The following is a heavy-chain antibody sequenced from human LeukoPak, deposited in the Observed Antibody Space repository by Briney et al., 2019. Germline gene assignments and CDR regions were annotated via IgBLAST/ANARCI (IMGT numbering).Heavy chain of an antibody. J-gene: IGHJ4*02. V-gene: IGHV3-23*01. CDR3: AKGTYGSGSYFFDY. CDR2: ISGGGGST. CDR1: GFTFSSSV. D-gene: IGHD3-10*01. Sequence: GGSLRLSCAASGFTFSSSVMTWVRQAPGKGLEWVSGISGGGGSTYCADSVKGRFTISRDNSKNTLYLQMNTLRAEDTAIYYCAKGTYGSGSYFFDYWGQGTLVTVSS.